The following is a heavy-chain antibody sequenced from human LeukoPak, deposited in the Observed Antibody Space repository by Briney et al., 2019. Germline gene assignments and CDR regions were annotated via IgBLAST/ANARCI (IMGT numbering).Heavy chain of an antibody. CDR2: IGGSESIV. D-gene: IGHD1-7*01. J-gene: IGHJ4*02. V-gene: IGHV3-11*01. CDR3: AREMVAGTFDS. CDR1: GFSVNDYY. Sequence: PGGSLRLSCVVSGFSVNDYYMSWIRQAPGKGLEWISDIGGSESIVSYGGSVRGRFTVPRDFAMNSLFLQLNSLSADDTAVYYCAREMVAGTFDSWGQGTLVTVSS.